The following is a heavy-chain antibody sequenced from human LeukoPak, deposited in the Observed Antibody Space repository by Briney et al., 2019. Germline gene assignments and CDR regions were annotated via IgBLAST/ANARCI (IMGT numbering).Heavy chain of an antibody. D-gene: IGHD6-13*01. CDR2: IHNNGAT. CDR3: ARRRVAATAGWSDP. J-gene: IGHJ5*02. CDR1: GGSITDNTYY. Sequence: TTSETLSLTCAVSGGSITDNTYYWGWIRQPPGEGLEWIGCIHNNGATYYDPSLKSRVTFSTDTSKNQVFLTLTSVTAADTAVYYCARRRVAATAGWSDPWGQGTLVTVSS. V-gene: IGHV4-39*01.